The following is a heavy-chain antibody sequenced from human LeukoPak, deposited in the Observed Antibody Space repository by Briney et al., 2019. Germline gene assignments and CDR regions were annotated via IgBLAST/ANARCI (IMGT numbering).Heavy chain of an antibody. Sequence: GASVKVSCKASGYTFTSYGISWVRQAPGQGLEWMGWISAYNANTNYAQKLQGRVTMTTDTSTSTAYMELRSLRSDDTAVYYCARVGYDFWSGSLFDAFDIWGQGTMVTVSS. V-gene: IGHV1-18*01. CDR3: ARVGYDFWSGSLFDAFDI. CDR2: ISAYNANT. J-gene: IGHJ3*02. D-gene: IGHD3-3*01. CDR1: GYTFTSYG.